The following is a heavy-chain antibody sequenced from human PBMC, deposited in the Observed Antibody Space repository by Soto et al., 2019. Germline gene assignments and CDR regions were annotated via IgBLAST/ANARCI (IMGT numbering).Heavy chain of an antibody. D-gene: IGHD1-1*01. Sequence: GGSLRLSCVASRFTFNNYAMTWVRQAPGEGLEWVSTISANGRNKYYADSVKGRFTISRDSSKNTLYLEMNSLRAEDTAVYYCEKAFLTTFSFDYWGQGTLVTVSS. V-gene: IGHV3-23*01. CDR2: ISANGRNK. CDR3: EKAFLTTFSFDY. J-gene: IGHJ4*02. CDR1: RFTFNNYA.